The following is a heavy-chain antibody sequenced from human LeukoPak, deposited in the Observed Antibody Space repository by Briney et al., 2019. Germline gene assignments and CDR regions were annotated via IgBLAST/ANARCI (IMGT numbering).Heavy chain of an antibody. CDR3: ARVHYGSGSYKAFFDY. Sequence: TPSETLSLTCTVSGGSISSYYWSWIRQPPGKGLEWIGYIYYSGSTNYNPSLKSRVTISVDTSKNQFSLKLSSVTAADTAVYYCARVHYGSGSYKAFFDYWGQGTLVTVSS. V-gene: IGHV4-59*01. D-gene: IGHD3-10*01. CDR1: GGSISSYY. J-gene: IGHJ4*02. CDR2: IYYSGST.